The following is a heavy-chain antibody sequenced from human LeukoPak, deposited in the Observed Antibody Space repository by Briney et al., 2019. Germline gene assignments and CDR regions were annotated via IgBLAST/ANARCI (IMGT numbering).Heavy chain of an antibody. D-gene: IGHD6-19*01. CDR1: GFTFSSYA. V-gene: IGHV3-23*01. CDR3: ARGAGYSSGWLRKNDAFDI. CDR2: ISGSGGST. Sequence: GGSLRLSCAASGFTFSSYAMSWVRQAPGKGLEWVSAISGSGGSTYYADSVKGRFTISRDNSKNTLYLQMNSLRAEDTAVYYCARGAGYSSGWLRKNDAFDIWGQGTMVTVSS. J-gene: IGHJ3*02.